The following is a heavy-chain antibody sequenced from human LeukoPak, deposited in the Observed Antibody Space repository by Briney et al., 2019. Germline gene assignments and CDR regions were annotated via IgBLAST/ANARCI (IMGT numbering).Heavy chain of an antibody. CDR2: ISWNSGTI. D-gene: IGHD6-19*01. V-gene: IGHV3-9*01. CDR1: GFIFNNYA. Sequence: GGFLRLSCAGSGFIFNNYAMHWVRQPPGKGLEWVSGISWNSGTIDYADSVRGRFTISRDNAKNSLYLQMDSLRVEDTAFYYCAKDNRRHYTSGPNPDSLHWGQGALVTVSS. J-gene: IGHJ4*02. CDR3: AKDNRRHYTSGPNPDSLH.